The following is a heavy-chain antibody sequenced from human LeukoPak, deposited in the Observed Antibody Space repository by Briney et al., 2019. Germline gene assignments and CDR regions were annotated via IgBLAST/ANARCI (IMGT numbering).Heavy chain of an antibody. CDR1: GYTFTSYD. CDR2: MNPNSGNT. V-gene: IGHV1-8*01. CDR3: VTNYDSSGFMGY. D-gene: IGHD3-22*01. Sequence: WASVKVSCKASGYTFTSYDINWVRQATGQGLEWMGWMNPNSGNTGYAQKFQGRVTMTRNTSISTAYMELSSLRSEDTAVYYCVTNYDSSGFMGYWGQGTLVTVSS. J-gene: IGHJ4*02.